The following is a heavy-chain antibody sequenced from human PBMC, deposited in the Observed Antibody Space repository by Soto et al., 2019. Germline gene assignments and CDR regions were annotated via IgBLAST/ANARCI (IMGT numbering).Heavy chain of an antibody. CDR3: ARRGSGHTFDY. D-gene: IGHD3-10*01. CDR1: GASISRGGFH. CDR2: LYSGSS. Sequence: SETLSLTCAVTGASISRGGFHWGWIRQPPGQGLEWIGSLYSGSSFYNPSLKSRVTISADTSKNEFSLTLTSVTAADTAVYYCARRGSGHTFDYWGQGTLVTVSS. J-gene: IGHJ4*02. V-gene: IGHV4-39*01.